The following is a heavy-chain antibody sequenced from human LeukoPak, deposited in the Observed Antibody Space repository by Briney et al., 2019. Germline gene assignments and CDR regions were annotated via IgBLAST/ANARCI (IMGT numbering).Heavy chain of an antibody. Sequence: SETLSLTCRVSGGSISSHYWSWTRQPPGKGLEWIGYIYYSGSTNYNPSLKSRVSISVDTSRNQFSLKLRSVTAEDTAVYYCARVVPAVTGSDYWGQGTLVTVSS. J-gene: IGHJ4*02. CDR3: ARVVPAVTGSDY. V-gene: IGHV4-59*11. CDR1: GGSISSHY. D-gene: IGHD2-2*01. CDR2: IYYSGST.